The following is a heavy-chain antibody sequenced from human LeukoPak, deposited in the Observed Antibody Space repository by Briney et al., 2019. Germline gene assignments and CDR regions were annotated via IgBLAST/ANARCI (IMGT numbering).Heavy chain of an antibody. J-gene: IGHJ4*02. CDR3: AKSQGGTAMALFDY. Sequence: GGSLRLSCAASGFTFSSYGMHWVRQAPGKGLEWVAVISYDGSNKYYADSVKGRFTISRDNSKNTLYLQMNSLRAEDTAVYYCAKSQGGTAMALFDYWGQGTLVTVSS. V-gene: IGHV3-30*18. CDR1: GFTFSSYG. CDR2: ISYDGSNK. D-gene: IGHD5-18*01.